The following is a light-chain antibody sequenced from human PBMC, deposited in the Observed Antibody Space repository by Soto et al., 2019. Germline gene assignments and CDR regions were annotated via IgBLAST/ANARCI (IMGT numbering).Light chain of an antibody. Sequence: QSALTQPPSVSGAPGERVTISCTGSSSDIGAGYRVRWYQQVPGTAPKLLIYDNSNRPSGVPDRFSGSKSGTSASLAITGLQAEDEADYYCQSYDSSLSGGVFGGGTKLTVL. CDR1: SSDIGAGYR. V-gene: IGLV1-40*01. J-gene: IGLJ3*02. CDR3: QSYDSSLSGGV. CDR2: DNS.